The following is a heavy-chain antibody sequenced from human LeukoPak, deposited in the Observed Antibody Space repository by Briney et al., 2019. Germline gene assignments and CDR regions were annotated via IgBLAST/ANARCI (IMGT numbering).Heavy chain of an antibody. CDR2: IYPGDSDT. D-gene: IGHD6-13*01. CDR1: GYSFTNYW. V-gene: IGHV5-51*01. Sequence: GESLKISCKGSGYSFTNYWIGWGRQIAGKGLEWVGIIYPGDSDTRYSPSFQGQVTISADRSISAAYLQWSSLKASDTAIYYRARRLATAEYFDYWGQGTLVTVSS. CDR3: ARRLATAEYFDY. J-gene: IGHJ4*02.